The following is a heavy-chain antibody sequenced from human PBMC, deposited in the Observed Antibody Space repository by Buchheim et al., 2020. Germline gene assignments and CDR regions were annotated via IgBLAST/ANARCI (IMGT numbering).Heavy chain of an antibody. Sequence: EVQLWESGGGLAQPGGSLRLSCTASGFTFRKYAMSWVRQAPGKGLEWVSAISVGGGSTYYADSVKGRFTISRDNYQNTPFLQMSSLRVDDTAVYYCAKAVEYGGNSYYYYGMDVWGQGTT. CDR3: AKAVEYGGNSYYYYGMDV. J-gene: IGHJ6*02. CDR2: ISVGGGST. D-gene: IGHD4-23*01. V-gene: IGHV3-23*01. CDR1: GFTFRKYA.